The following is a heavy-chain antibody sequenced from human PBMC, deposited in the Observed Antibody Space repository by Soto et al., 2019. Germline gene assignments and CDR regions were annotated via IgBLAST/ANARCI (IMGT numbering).Heavy chain of an antibody. CDR3: ARNTDMVTGYLTYYYAMDV. CDR2: IYYSGST. Sequence: PSETLSLTCTVSGGSISSYYWSWIRQPPGKGLEWIGYIYYSGSTNYNPSLKSRVTISVDTSKNQFSLKLSSVTAADTAVYYCARNTDMVTGYLTYYYAMDVWGQGTTVTVSS. CDR1: GGSISSYY. D-gene: IGHD5-18*01. J-gene: IGHJ6*02. V-gene: IGHV4-59*01.